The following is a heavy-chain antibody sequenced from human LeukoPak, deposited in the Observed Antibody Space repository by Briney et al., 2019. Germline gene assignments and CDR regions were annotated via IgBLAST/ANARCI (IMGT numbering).Heavy chain of an antibody. CDR3: ARLGAGPTYYDFWSGYSSFYFDY. CDR2: IYYSGST. CDR1: GDSISNGGYY. Sequence: PSETLSLTCTVSGDSISNGGYYWSRIRQHPVKGLEWIGYIYYSGSTYYIPSLKSRLTMSVDTSNNQFSLKLSSATAADTAVYYCARLGAGPTYYDFWSGYSSFYFDYWGQGTLVTVSS. V-gene: IGHV4-31*03. D-gene: IGHD3-3*01. J-gene: IGHJ4*02.